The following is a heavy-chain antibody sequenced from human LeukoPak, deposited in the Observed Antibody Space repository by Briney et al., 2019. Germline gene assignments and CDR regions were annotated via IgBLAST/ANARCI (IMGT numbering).Heavy chain of an antibody. J-gene: IGHJ4*02. CDR1: GYTLTELS. CDR2: FDPEVGES. CDR3: ATYPILEVYGHEYFDY. V-gene: IGHV1-24*01. Sequence: GASVKVSCKVSGYTLTELSMHWVRQAPGKGLEWMGGFDPEVGESIYAQKFQGRVTMTEDTSTDTAYMELSSLRSEDTAVYYCATYPILEVYGHEYFDYWGQGTLVTVSS. D-gene: IGHD2-21*01.